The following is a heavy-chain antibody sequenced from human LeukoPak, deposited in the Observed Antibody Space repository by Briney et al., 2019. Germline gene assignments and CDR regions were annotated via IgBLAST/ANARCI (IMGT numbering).Heavy chain of an antibody. D-gene: IGHD2-15*01. J-gene: IGHJ3*02. V-gene: IGHV4-4*07. CDR1: GGSISNYY. CDR3: ARGRYCSADICTGGDSFDI. Sequence: SETLSLTCIVSGGSISNYYWSWIRQPAGKGLGWIGRKYARGSSNYNTPVQSRVTMSVDTSKNQFSLKRRSVTAADTAVYYCARGRYCSADICTGGDSFDIWGQGTMVSVSP. CDR2: KYARGSS.